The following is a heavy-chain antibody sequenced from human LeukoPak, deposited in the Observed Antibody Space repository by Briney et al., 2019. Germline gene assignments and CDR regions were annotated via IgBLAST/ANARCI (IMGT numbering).Heavy chain of an antibody. CDR1: GFTFSDYY. CDR2: ISSSGSTI. J-gene: IGHJ4*02. CDR3: ARELQYYFDY. Sequence: GGSLRLTCAASGFTFSDYYMSWIRQAPGKGLEWVSYISSSGSTIYYADSVKGRFTISRDNSKNTLYLQMNSLRAEDTAVYYCARELQYYFDYWGQGTLVTVSS. D-gene: IGHD4-11*01. V-gene: IGHV3-11*01.